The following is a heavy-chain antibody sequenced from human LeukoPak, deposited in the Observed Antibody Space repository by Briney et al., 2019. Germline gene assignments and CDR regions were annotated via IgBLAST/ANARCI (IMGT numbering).Heavy chain of an antibody. CDR2: IYYSGST. D-gene: IGHD1-14*01. Sequence: SETLCLTCTVSGGSISSYYWSWIRQPPGKGLEWIGYIYYSGSTNYNPSLKSRVTISVDTSKNQFSLKLSSVTAADTAVYYCARHLTGDYFDYWGQGTLVTVSS. CDR1: GGSISSYY. CDR3: ARHLTGDYFDY. V-gene: IGHV4-59*08. J-gene: IGHJ4*02.